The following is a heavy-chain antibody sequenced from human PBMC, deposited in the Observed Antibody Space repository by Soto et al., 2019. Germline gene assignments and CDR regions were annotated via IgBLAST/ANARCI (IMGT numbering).Heavy chain of an antibody. V-gene: IGHV1-69*01. CDR1: GGTFSSYA. CDR3: ARGRYCSSTSCYTGDNWFDP. J-gene: IGHJ5*02. CDR2: IIPIFGTA. Sequence: QVQLVQSGAAVKKPGSSVKVSCKASGGTFSSYAISWVRQSPGQGLEWLGVIIPIFGTANYEQKFQGRVTITADESTSTAYMELSRLRSEDTAVYYCARGRYCSSTSCYTGDNWFDPWGQGTLVTVSS. D-gene: IGHD2-2*02.